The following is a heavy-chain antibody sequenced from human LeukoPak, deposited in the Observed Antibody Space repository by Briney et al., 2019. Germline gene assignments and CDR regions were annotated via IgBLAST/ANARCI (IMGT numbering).Heavy chain of an antibody. CDR2: IYYSGST. CDR1: GGSISSSSYY. Sequence: SETLSLTCTVSGGSISSSSYYWGWIRQPPGKGLEWIGSIYYSGSTYYNQSLKSRVTISVDTSKNQFSLKLSSVTAADTAVYYCARVHGGNSYYFVYWGQGTLVTVSS. CDR3: ARVHGGNSYYFVY. J-gene: IGHJ4*02. V-gene: IGHV4-39*01. D-gene: IGHD4-23*01.